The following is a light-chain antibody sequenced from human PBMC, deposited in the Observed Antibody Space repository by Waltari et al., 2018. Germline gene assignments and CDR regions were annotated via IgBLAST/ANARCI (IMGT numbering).Light chain of an antibody. CDR3: CSHAGSTLWV. V-gene: IGLV2-23*02. CDR2: EVN. Sequence: QSALTQPASVSGSPGQSITISCTGTSSDVGNYNLVSWYQQYPGKAPQLMISEVNKRTSGVPNRFSGSKSGNTASLTISGLQAEDEADYYCCSHAGSTLWVFGGGTRLTVL. CDR1: SSDVGNYNL. J-gene: IGLJ3*02.